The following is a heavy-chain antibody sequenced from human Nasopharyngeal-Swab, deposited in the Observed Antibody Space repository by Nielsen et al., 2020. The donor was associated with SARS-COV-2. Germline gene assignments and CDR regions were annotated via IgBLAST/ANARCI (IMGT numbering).Heavy chain of an antibody. CDR3: ARAGDFWSGWSANYYMDV. CDR2: IYFNGNT. Sequence: SETLSLTCTVSGGSISSSSYYWGWIRQHPGKGLEWIGYIYFNGNTYYNPSLKSRVTISVDTSKNQFSLKLSSVTAADTAVYYCARAGDFWSGWSANYYMDVWGKGTTVTVSS. CDR1: GGSISSSSYY. D-gene: IGHD3-3*01. J-gene: IGHJ6*03. V-gene: IGHV4-31*03.